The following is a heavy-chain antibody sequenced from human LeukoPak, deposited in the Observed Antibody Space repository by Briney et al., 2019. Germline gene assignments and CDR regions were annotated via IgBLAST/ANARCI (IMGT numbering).Heavy chain of an antibody. Sequence: PGGSLRLSCAASGFTFSSYGMHWVRQAPGKGLEWVAVIWSDGSYKNYADSVKGRFTISRDNSKNTLYLQMNSLGAEDTAVYYCAKGSVAAGGFDYWGQGSLVTVSS. J-gene: IGHJ4*02. CDR3: AKGSVAAGGFDY. V-gene: IGHV3-33*03. D-gene: IGHD6-13*01. CDR1: GFTFSSYG. CDR2: IWSDGSYK.